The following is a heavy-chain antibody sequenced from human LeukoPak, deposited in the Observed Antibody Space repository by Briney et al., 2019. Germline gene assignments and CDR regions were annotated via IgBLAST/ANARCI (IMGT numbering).Heavy chain of an antibody. CDR3: AKPPPYYYDSSAYYYFDY. Sequence: GGSLRLSCAASGFTFSSYAVSWVRQAPGKGLEWVSAISGSGGSTYYADSVKGRFTISRDNSKNTLYLQMNSLRAEDTAVYYCAKPPPYYYDSSAYYYFDYWGQGTLVTVSS. V-gene: IGHV3-23*01. J-gene: IGHJ4*02. CDR1: GFTFSSYA. CDR2: ISGSGGST. D-gene: IGHD3-22*01.